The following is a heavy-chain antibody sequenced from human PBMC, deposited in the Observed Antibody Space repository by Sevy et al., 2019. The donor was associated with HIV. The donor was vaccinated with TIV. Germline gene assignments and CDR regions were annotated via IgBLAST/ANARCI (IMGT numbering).Heavy chain of an antibody. Sequence: ASVKVSCKASGYTFTGYYMHWVRQAPGQGLEWMGRINPNSGGTNYAQKFQGRVTMTRDKSISTAYMELSRLRADDTAVYYCARYYYDSSGYYPFDYWGQGTLVTVSS. J-gene: IGHJ4*02. D-gene: IGHD3-22*01. V-gene: IGHV1-2*02. CDR1: GYTFTGYY. CDR2: INPNSGGT. CDR3: ARYYYDSSGYYPFDY.